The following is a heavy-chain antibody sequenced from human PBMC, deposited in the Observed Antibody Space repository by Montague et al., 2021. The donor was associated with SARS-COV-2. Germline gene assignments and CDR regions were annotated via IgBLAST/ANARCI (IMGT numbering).Heavy chain of an antibody. CDR1: GGSISSFY. CDR2: ISDSGST. J-gene: IGHJ4*02. Sequence: SETLSLTCTVSGGSISSFYWSWFRQPPGKGLEWIGYISDSGSTNYNPSLTSRVPMSVDTSKNQFSLKVNSVTAADTAVCYCARHYSATLPAVYWGQGTLVTVSS. V-gene: IGHV4-59*08. D-gene: IGHD2-15*01. CDR3: ARHYSATLPAVY.